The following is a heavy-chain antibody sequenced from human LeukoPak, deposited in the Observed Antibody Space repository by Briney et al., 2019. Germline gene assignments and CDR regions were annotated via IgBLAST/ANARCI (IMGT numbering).Heavy chain of an antibody. Sequence: PGRSLRLSCAASGFTFSSYGMHWVRQAPGKGLEWVAVIWYDGSNKYYADSVKGRFTISRDNSMNTLYLQMNSLRAEDTAVYYCARDREVAGTGWFDPWGQGTLVTVSS. CDR2: IWYDGSNK. J-gene: IGHJ5*02. CDR3: ARDREVAGTGWFDP. CDR1: GFTFSSYG. V-gene: IGHV3-33*01. D-gene: IGHD6-19*01.